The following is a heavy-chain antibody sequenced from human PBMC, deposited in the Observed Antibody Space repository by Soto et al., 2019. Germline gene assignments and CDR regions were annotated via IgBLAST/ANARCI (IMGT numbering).Heavy chain of an antibody. V-gene: IGHV3-30*18. CDR2: ISYDGSNK. J-gene: IGHJ4*02. Sequence: QVQLVESGGGVVQPGRSLRLSCAASGFTFSSYGMHWVRQAPGKGLEWVAVISYDGSNKYYADSVKGRLTISRDNSKNTLYLQMNSLRAEDTAVYYWAKVSGMATPKSYWGQGTLVTVSS. D-gene: IGHD3-10*01. CDR1: GFTFSSYG. CDR3: AKVSGMATPKSY.